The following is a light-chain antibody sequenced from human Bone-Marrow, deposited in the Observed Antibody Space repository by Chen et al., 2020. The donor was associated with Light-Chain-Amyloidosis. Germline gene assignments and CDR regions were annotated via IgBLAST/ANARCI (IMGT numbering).Light chain of an antibody. J-gene: IGLJ1*01. CDR1: SSDVGAYKF. Sequence: QSALTQPPSASGSPGQSVTISCTGSSSDVGAYKFVSWYQLHPGKAPKLMIYEVTKRPSGVPDRFSGSKSGNTASLTVSGLQTEDEADYYCAAWDGSLSGYVFGTGTKVIVL. V-gene: IGLV2-8*01. CDR3: AAWDGSLSGYV. CDR2: EVT.